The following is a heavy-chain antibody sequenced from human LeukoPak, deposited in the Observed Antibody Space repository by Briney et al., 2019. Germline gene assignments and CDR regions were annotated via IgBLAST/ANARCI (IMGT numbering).Heavy chain of an antibody. CDR1: GGSISSSSYY. Sequence: SETLSLTCTVSGGSISSSSYYWGWIRQPPGKGLEWIGSIYYSGSTYYNPSLKRRVTISVDTSKHQFSLKLSSVPAADTAVYYCARGSKDFITLASWFDPWGQGTLVTVSS. CDR3: ARGSKDFITLASWFDP. J-gene: IGHJ5*02. CDR2: IYYSGST. D-gene: IGHD5-12*01. V-gene: IGHV4-39*07.